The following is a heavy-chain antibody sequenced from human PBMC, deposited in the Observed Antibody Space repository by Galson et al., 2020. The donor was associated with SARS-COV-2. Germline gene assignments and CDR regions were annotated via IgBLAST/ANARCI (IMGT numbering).Heavy chain of an antibody. J-gene: IGHJ4*02. V-gene: IGHV2-70*11. D-gene: IGHD6-19*01. CDR2: LDWDDHK. CDR1: GFSLRTSRMY. CDR3: ARMVGGYSSGWSFDY. Sequence: SGPTLVKPTQTLTLTYTFSGFSLRTSRMYVGWIRQAPGKALEWLARLDWDDHKYYSTSLKTRLTISKDTSKKQVVLTMTNMDPLDTATYFCARMVGGYSSGWSFDYWGQGTLVTVSS.